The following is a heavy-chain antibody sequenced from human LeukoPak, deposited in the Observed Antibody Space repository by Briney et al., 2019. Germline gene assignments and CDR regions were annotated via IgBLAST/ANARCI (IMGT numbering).Heavy chain of an antibody. CDR3: ARDPGKEMATTDY. CDR1: GYTFTAYY. V-gene: IGHV1-2*02. CDR2: ININNGGT. J-gene: IGHJ4*02. D-gene: IGHD5-24*01. Sequence: ASVKVSCVASGYTFTAYYMHWVRQAPGQGLEWMGWININNGGTKNTQKLQGRVTMTRDTSISTAYMELSRLRSDDTAVYYCARDPGKEMATTDYWGQGTLVTVSS.